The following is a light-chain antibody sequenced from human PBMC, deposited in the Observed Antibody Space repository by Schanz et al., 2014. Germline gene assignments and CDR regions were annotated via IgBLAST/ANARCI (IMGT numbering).Light chain of an antibody. CDR3: LQNNTWPFT. J-gene: IGKJ5*01. CDR1: LSVSSSY. V-gene: IGKV3-15*01. Sequence: EIVLTQSPGTLSLSPGERATLSCRASLSVSSSYLAWYQQKPGQAPRLLIFGASTRATGIPARFSGSGSGTEFTLTISSLQSEDFAVYYCLQNNTWPFTFGQGTRLE. CDR2: GAS.